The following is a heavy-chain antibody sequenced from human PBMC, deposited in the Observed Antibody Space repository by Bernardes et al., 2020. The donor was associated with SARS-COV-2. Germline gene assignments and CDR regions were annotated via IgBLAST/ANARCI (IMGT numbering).Heavy chain of an antibody. J-gene: IGHJ4*02. CDR2: INPNSGGT. D-gene: IGHD3-10*01. V-gene: IGHV1-2*04. CDR3: ARALYYYGSGSSQFDY. CDR1: GYTFTGYY. Sequence: ASVKVSCKASGYTFTGYYMHWVRQAPGQGLEWMGWINPNSGGTTYAQKFQGWVTMTRDTSISTAYMELSRLRSDDTAVYYCARALYYYGSGSSQFDYWGQGTLVTVSS.